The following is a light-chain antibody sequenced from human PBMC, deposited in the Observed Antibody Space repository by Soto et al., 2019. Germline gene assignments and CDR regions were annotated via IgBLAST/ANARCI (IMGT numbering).Light chain of an antibody. CDR1: QAIGNY. V-gene: IGKV1-17*03. CDR3: LQHDTYPRT. J-gene: IGKJ2*01. Sequence: DIQMTQSPSAMSASIGDRVTITCRASQAIGNYLAWFQQKPGQVPERLIYAASILQRGVPSRFSGSGSETEFTLTISGLQPEDFATYYCLQHDTYPRTFGQGTKVDIK. CDR2: AAS.